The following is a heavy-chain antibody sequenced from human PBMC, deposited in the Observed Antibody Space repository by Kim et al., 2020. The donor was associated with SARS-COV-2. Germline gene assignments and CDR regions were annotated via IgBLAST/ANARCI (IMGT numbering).Heavy chain of an antibody. CDR1: GFTFSNYV. Sequence: GGSLRLSCSASGFTFSNYVLSWVRQAPGEGLEWVSAISGNGAGTYYADSVRGRFIISRDNSKNTLYLQMSSLRGDDTAVYFCAKDSTTSGGYYGLDVWG. CDR2: ISGNGAGT. D-gene: IGHD1-26*01. J-gene: IGHJ6*02. V-gene: IGHV3-23*01. CDR3: AKDSTTSGGYYGLDV.